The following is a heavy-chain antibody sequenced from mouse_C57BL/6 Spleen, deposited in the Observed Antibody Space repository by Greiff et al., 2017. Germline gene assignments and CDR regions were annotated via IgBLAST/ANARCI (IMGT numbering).Heavy chain of an antibody. CDR2: ISSGSSTI. CDR3: ATAFWDYFDY. J-gene: IGHJ2*01. D-gene: IGHD4-1*01. CDR1: GFTFSDYG. V-gene: IGHV5-17*01. Sequence: DVMLVESGGGLVKPGGSLKLSCAASGFTFSDYGMHWVRQAPEKGLEWVAYISSGSSTIYYADTVKGRFTISRDNAKNTLFLQMTSLRSEDTAMYYCATAFWDYFDYWGQGTTRTVSS.